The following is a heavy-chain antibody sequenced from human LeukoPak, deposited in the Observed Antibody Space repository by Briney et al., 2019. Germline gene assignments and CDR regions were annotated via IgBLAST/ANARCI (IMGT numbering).Heavy chain of an antibody. Sequence: SETLSLTCTVSGGSISSSSYYWGWIRQPPGKGLEWIGSIYYSGSTYYNPSLKSRVTISVDTSKNQFSLKLSSVTAADTAVYYCARESLDIEPPSIDGMDVWGQGTTVTVSS. CDR3: ARESLDIEPPSIDGMDV. V-gene: IGHV4-39*07. J-gene: IGHJ6*02. CDR2: IYYSGST. D-gene: IGHD5-12*01. CDR1: GGSISSSSYY.